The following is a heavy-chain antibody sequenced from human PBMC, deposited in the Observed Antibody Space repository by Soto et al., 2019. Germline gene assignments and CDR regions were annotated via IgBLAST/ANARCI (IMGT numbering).Heavy chain of an antibody. V-gene: IGHV1-69*13. D-gene: IGHD2-2*01. CDR3: ARSQGSSTSLEIYYYYYYGMDV. J-gene: IGHJ6*02. Sequence: ASVKVSCKASGGTFGSCAIIWVRQAPGQGLEWMGGIIPIPGTANYAQKFQGRVTIAADESTSTAYMELSSLRSEDTAVYYCARSQGSSTSLEIYYYYYYGMDVWGQGTTVTVSS. CDR2: IIPIPGTA. CDR1: GGTFGSCA.